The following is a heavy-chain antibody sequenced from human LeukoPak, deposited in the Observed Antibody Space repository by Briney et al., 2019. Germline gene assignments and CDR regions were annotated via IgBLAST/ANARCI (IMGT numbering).Heavy chain of an antibody. Sequence: ASVKVSCKASGYPFIGNYIHWVRQAPGQGLEWMGWINPNSGGTQYSQKFQGRVTLTRDTSITTGYMELSSLRSEDTAVYYCAREALYSSSWHEDAFDIWGQGTMVTVSS. V-gene: IGHV1-2*02. CDR1: GYPFIGNY. J-gene: IGHJ3*02. CDR2: INPNSGGT. CDR3: AREALYSSSWHEDAFDI. D-gene: IGHD6-13*01.